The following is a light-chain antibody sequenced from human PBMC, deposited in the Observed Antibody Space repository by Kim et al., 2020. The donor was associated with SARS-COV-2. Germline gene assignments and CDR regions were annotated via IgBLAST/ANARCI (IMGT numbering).Light chain of an antibody. Sequence: QMVTGTGTGGSSNIGAGYDVHWSQQLPGTAPKLTTYGNSNRPSGVPDRFSGSKSGTSASLAITGLQAEDEADYYCQSYDSSLSGWVFGGGTQLTVL. CDR2: GNS. V-gene: IGLV1-40*01. J-gene: IGLJ3*02. CDR3: QSYDSSLSGWV. CDR1: SSNIGAGYD.